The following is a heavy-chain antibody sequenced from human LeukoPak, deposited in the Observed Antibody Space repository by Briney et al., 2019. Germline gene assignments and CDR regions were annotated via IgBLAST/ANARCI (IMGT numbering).Heavy chain of an antibody. CDR2: IIPIFGTA. CDR1: GGTFSSYA. CDR3: ARDNDIVVVVAARDWYFDL. Sequence: ASVKVSCKASGGTFSSYAISWVRQAPGQGLEWMGRIIPIFGTANYAQKFQGRVTITTDESTSTANMELSSLRSEDTAVYYCARDNDIVVVVAARDWYFDLWGRGTLVTVSS. J-gene: IGHJ2*01. V-gene: IGHV1-69*05. D-gene: IGHD2-15*01.